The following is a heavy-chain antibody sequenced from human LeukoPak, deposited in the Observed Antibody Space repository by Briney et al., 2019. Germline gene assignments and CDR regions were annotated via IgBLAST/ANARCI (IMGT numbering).Heavy chain of an antibody. CDR1: GGTFSSYA. D-gene: IGHD3-3*01. V-gene: IGHV1-69*04. Sequence: SVKVSCKASGGTFSSYAISWVRQAPGQGLEWMGRIIPIFGIANYAQKFQGRVTITADKSTSTAYMELSSLRSEDTAVYYCARSSHLECYYYFDYWGQGTLVTVSS. CDR2: IIPIFGIA. CDR3: ARSSHLECYYYFDY. J-gene: IGHJ4*02.